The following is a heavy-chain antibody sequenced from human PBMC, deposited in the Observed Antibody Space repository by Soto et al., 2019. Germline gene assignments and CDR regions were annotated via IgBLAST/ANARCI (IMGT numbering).Heavy chain of an antibody. D-gene: IGHD2-21*02. CDR3: ARETAPTRWNYGMDV. J-gene: IGHJ6*02. Sequence: QVQLVESGGGVVQPGRSLRLSCAASGFTFSSYGMHWVRQAPGKGLEWVAVIWYDGSNKYYADSVKGRFTISRDNSKNTLYLQMSSLRAEDTAVYYCARETAPTRWNYGMDVWGQGTTVTVSS. CDR2: IWYDGSNK. CDR1: GFTFSSYG. V-gene: IGHV3-33*01.